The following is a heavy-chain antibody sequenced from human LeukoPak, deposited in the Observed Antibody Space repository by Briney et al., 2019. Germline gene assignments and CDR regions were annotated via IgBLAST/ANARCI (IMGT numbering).Heavy chain of an antibody. V-gene: IGHV4-39*01. J-gene: IGHJ6*03. Sequence: ASETLSLTCTVSGGSISSSWYYWGRIRQPPGKGLEWIGSIYYSGSTYYNPSLKSRVTISVDTSKNQYSLKLSSVTAADTAVYYCARQRYCSSTRCYDIGYRYYMTLWGKGTTVTVSS. CDR1: GGSISSSWYY. CDR2: IYYSGST. CDR3: ARQRYCSSTRCYDIGYRYYMTL. D-gene: IGHD2-2*01.